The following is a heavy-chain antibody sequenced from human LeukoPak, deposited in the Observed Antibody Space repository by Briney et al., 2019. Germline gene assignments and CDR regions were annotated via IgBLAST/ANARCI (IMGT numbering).Heavy chain of an antibody. CDR2: ISSSSSYI. V-gene: IGHV3-21*01. Sequence: GGSLRLSCAASGFTFSSYSMNWVRQAPGKGLEWVSSISSSSSYIYYADSVKGRFTISRDNAKNSLYLQMNSLRAEDTAVYYCARDLPGYYYYGMDVWGQGTTVTVSS. CDR1: GFTFSSYS. J-gene: IGHJ6*02. CDR3: ARDLPGYYYYGMDV.